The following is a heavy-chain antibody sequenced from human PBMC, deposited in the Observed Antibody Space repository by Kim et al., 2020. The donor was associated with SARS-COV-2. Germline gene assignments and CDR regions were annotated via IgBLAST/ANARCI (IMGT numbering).Heavy chain of an antibody. V-gene: IGHV3-43*02. J-gene: IGHJ6*02. CDR1: GFRFNEYT. D-gene: IGHD4-4*01. Sequence: GGSLRLSCEASGFRFNEYTMHWVRQVPGKGLEWVSLMNGDGSTTEYAGSVKGRFTISRDNSKNALYLHMSGLRSEDSALYYCARSKVYYYFGIDFWGQGTTVTVSS. CDR2: MNGDGSTT. CDR3: ARSKVYYYFGIDF.